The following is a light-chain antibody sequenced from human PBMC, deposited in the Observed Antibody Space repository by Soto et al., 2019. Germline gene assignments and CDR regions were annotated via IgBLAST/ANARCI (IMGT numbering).Light chain of an antibody. V-gene: IGLV2-14*01. CDR2: EVS. Sequence: QSALTQPASVSGSPGQSITISCTGTRSDVGGYNYVSWYQQHPGKAPKLMRYEVSNQPSGGSNRFSCSKSGNTASLTISGLQAEDEADYYCSSYTSSSTLVFGGGTKLTVL. CDR1: RSDVGGYNY. CDR3: SSYTSSSTLV. J-gene: IGLJ2*01.